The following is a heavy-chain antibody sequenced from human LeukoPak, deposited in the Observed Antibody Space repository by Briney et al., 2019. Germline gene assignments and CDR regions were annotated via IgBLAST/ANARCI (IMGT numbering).Heavy chain of an antibody. CDR2: IGGGGST. D-gene: IGHD1-26*01. J-gene: IGHJ4*02. Sequence: GGSLRLSCAASGFTFSSYAMSWVRQAPGKGLEWVSTIGGGGSTFYADSVKDRFTISRDNSKNTVYLQMNSLRAEDTAVYYCAKVLSGSQDYWGQGTLVTVFS. CDR3: AKVLSGSQDY. CDR1: GFTFSSYA. V-gene: IGHV3-23*01.